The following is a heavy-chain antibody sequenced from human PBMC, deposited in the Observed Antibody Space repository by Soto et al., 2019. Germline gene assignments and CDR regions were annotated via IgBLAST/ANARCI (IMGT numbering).Heavy chain of an antibody. D-gene: IGHD7-27*01. CDR1: GGTFSTYS. J-gene: IGHJ4*02. CDR2: IIPIFGAA. CDR3: ARDGDRVTARH. Sequence: QVQVVQSGAEVKQPGSSVKVSCKVSGGTFSTYSISWVRQAPGQGLEWVGGIIPIFGAAKHAQKFQGRVKITADDSRRTVYMELSGMRSEGTAVYFCARDGDRVTARHWGQGTLVTVSS. V-gene: IGHV1-69*01.